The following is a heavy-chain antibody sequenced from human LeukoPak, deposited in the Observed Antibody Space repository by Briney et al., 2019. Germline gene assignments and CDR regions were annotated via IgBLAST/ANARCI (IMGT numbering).Heavy chain of an antibody. D-gene: IGHD1-20*01. V-gene: IGHV3-30-3*01. CDR2: ISYDGSNK. J-gene: IGHJ4*02. Sequence: GGSLRLSCAASGFTFSSYAMHWVRQAPGKGLEWVAVISYDGSNKYYADSVKGRFTISRDNSKNTLYLQMNSLRAEDTAVYYCARDMTRITGTTWVFDYWGQGTLVTVSS. CDR1: GFTFSSYA. CDR3: ARDMTRITGTTWVFDY.